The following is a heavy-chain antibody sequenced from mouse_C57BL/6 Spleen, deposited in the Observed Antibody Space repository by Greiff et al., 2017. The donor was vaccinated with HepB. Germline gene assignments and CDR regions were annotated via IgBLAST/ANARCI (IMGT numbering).Heavy chain of an antibody. CDR1: GYAFSSSW. CDR3: AREVIYDGYLYAMDY. V-gene: IGHV1-82*01. Sequence: VQLQESGPELVKPGASVKISCKASGYAFSSSWMNWVKQRPGKGLEWIGRIYPGDGDTNYNGKFKGKATLTADKSSSTAYMQLSSLTSEDSAVYFCAREVIYDGYLYAMDYWGQGTSVTVSS. J-gene: IGHJ4*01. CDR2: IYPGDGDT. D-gene: IGHD2-3*01.